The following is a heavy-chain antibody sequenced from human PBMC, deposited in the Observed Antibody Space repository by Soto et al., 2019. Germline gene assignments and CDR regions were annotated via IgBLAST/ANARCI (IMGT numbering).Heavy chain of an antibody. D-gene: IGHD4-17*01. V-gene: IGHV3-11*01. Sequence: PGGSLRLSCAASGFTFSDYYMSWIRQAPGKGLEWVSYISSSSSTIYYADSVKGRFTISRDNAKNSLYLQMNSLRAEDTAVYYCARVDDGDYCYYGMDVWGQGTTVTVSS. CDR3: ARVDDGDYCYYGMDV. J-gene: IGHJ6*02. CDR1: GFTFSDYY. CDR2: ISSSSSTI.